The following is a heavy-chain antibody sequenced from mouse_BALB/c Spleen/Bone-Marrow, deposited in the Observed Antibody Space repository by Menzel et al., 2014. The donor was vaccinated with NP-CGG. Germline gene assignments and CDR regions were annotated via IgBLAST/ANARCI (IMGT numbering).Heavy chain of an antibody. V-gene: IGHV5-9-3*01. CDR1: GFTFSSHA. CDR2: ISSGGSYT. Sequence: EVKLVESGGGLVKPGGSLKLSCAASGFTFSSHAMSWVRQTPEKRLEWVATISSGGSYTYYPDSVKGRFTISRDNAKNTLYLQMSSLRSEDTAMYYCARHGITRLLDYWGQGTTLTVSS. J-gene: IGHJ2*01. D-gene: IGHD2-4*01. CDR3: ARHGITRLLDY.